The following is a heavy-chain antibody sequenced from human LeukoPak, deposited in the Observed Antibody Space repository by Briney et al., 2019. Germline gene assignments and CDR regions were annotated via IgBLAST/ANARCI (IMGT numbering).Heavy chain of an antibody. CDR3: AKGLYDDFWSGYGVIDY. Sequence: PGGSLRLSCAASGFTFSNYAMSWVRQAPGKGLEWVSGISGSGGSTYYADSVKGRFTISRDNSKNTLYLQMNSLRAEDTAVYYCAKGLYDDFWSGYGVIDYWGQGTLITVSS. CDR2: ISGSGGST. CDR1: GFTFSNYA. V-gene: IGHV3-23*01. D-gene: IGHD3-3*01. J-gene: IGHJ4*02.